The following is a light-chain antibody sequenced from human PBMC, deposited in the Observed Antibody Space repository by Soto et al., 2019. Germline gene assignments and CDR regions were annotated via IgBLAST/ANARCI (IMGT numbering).Light chain of an antibody. CDR2: PHA. CDR3: QSYDSSLSNYG. Sequence: QSVLTQPPSVSEAPGQRVTISCTGTSSAIRAGNDVHLHQQLPGAAPKLLIYPHAILPSSVPDPISDSKSVPSASPAITGLRAEDGVDYYCQSYDSSLSNYGFGTGTKVTVL. V-gene: IGLV1-40*01. J-gene: IGLJ1*01. CDR1: SSAIRAGND.